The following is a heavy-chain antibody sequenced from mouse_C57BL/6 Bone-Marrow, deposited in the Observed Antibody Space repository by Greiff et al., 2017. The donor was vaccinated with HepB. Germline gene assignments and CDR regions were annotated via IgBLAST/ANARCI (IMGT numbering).Heavy chain of an antibody. V-gene: IGHV1-15*01. CDR1: GYTFTDYE. J-gene: IGHJ1*03. CDR2: IDPETGGT. D-gene: IGHD2-4*01. CDR3: TRPPGDYDFYWYFDV. Sequence: QVQLQQSGAELVRPGASVTLSCKASGYTFTDYEMHWVKQTPVHGLEWIGAIDPETGGTAYNQKFKGKAILTADKSSSTAYMELRSLTSEDSAVYYCTRPPGDYDFYWYFDVWGTGTTFTVSS.